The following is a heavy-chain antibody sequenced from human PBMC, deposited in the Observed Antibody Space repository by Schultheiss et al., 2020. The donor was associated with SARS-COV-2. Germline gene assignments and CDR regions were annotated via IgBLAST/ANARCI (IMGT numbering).Heavy chain of an antibody. D-gene: IGHD6-13*01. CDR1: GFTFSSYG. CDR3: ATGTTAAWDYYYGMDV. J-gene: IGHJ6*02. V-gene: IGHV3-33*08. Sequence: GGSLRLSCAASGFTFSSYGMHWVRQAPGKGLEWVAVIWYDGSNKYYADSVKGRFTISRDNSKNTLYLQMNSLRAEDTAVYYCATGTTAAWDYYYGMDVWGQETTVTVSS. CDR2: IWYDGSNK.